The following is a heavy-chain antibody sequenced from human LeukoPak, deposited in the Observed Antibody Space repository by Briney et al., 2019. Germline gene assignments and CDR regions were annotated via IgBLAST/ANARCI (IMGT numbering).Heavy chain of an antibody. CDR3: ARYCSSTSCYNAGAFDI. J-gene: IGHJ3*02. CDR1: GFNLDDYY. Sequence: PGGSLRLSCAASGFNLDDYYMTWIRQAPGKGLECVSYISSSGNTTYYADSVKGRFTISRDNAKNSLYLQMNSLRAEDTAVYYCARYCSSTSCYNAGAFDIWGQGTMVTVSS. V-gene: IGHV3-11*04. D-gene: IGHD2-2*01. CDR2: ISSSGNTT.